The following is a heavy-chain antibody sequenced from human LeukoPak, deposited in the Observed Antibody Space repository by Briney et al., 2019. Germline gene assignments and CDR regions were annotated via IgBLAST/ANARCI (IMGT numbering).Heavy chain of an antibody. V-gene: IGHV3-7*05. J-gene: IGHJ4*02. CDR2: INQDGSQN. CDR1: GFSFSNYW. D-gene: IGHD2-15*01. Sequence: GGSLRLSCAASGFSFSNYWMMWLRHAPGKGLEWVANINQDGSQNTYVDSVKGRFTISRDNAKNSVYLQMNSLRAEDTAVYYCARDQRWFDYWGQGTLVTVSS. CDR3: ARDQRWFDY.